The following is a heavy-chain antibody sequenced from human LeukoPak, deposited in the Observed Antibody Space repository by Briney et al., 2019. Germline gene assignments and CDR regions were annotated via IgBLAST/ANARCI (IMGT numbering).Heavy chain of an antibody. D-gene: IGHD3-10*01. J-gene: IGHJ4*02. CDR3: ARSTMVRGDKKSAFDY. V-gene: IGHV1-69*13. CDR2: IIPIFGTA. Sequence: ASVKVSCKASGGTFSSYAISWVRQAPGQGLEWMGGIIPIFGTANYAHKFQGRVTITADESTSTAYMELRSLRSDDTAVYYCARSTMVRGDKKSAFDYWGQGTLVTVSS. CDR1: GGTFSSYA.